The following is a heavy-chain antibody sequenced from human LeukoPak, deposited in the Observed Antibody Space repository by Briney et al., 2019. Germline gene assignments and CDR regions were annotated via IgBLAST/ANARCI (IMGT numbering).Heavy chain of an antibody. Sequence: ASVKVSCKASGYTFTSYAMHWVRQAPGQRLEWMGWINAGNGNTKYSQKFQGRVTITTDESTSTAYMELSSLRSEDTAVYYCARGEVGAAAGFIYYYMDVWGKGPRSPSP. D-gene: IGHD6-13*01. V-gene: IGHV1-3*01. CDR2: INAGNGNT. CDR1: GYTFTSYA. J-gene: IGHJ6*03. CDR3: ARGEVGAAAGFIYYYMDV.